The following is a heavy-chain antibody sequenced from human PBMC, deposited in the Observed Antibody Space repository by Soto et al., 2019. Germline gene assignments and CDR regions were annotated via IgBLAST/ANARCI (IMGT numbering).Heavy chain of an antibody. V-gene: IGHV3-23*01. CDR2: ISGSGGST. D-gene: IGHD6-19*01. CDR1: GFTFSSYA. CDR3: ANVSGWSRGWSDY. J-gene: IGHJ4*02. Sequence: EVQLLESGGGLVQPGGSLRLSCAASGFTFSSYAMSWVRQAPGKGLEWVSAISGSGGSTYYADSVKGRFTISRDNSKNTLYLQMNSLRAEDTAVYYCANVSGWSRGWSDYWGQGTLVTVSS.